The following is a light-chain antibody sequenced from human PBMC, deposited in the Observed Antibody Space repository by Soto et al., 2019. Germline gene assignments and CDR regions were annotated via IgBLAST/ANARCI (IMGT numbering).Light chain of an antibody. CDR2: DAS. CDR3: QQYGTPPWT. Sequence: EILLTQSPGTLSLSPGERATLSCMASQSVGTYLAWYQHKPGQAPRLLIFDASKRATGIPARFSGSGSGTDFTLTISSLEPEDFAVYYCQQYGTPPWTFGQGTKVDIK. V-gene: IGKV3-11*01. J-gene: IGKJ1*01. CDR1: QSVGTY.